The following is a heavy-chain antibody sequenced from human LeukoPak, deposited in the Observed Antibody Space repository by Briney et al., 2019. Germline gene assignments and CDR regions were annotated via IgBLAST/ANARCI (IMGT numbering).Heavy chain of an antibody. CDR3: ARGARSYYDYVWGSYRYMVY. J-gene: IGHJ4*02. D-gene: IGHD3-16*02. CDR1: GGTFSSYA. CDR2: NIPIFGKA. Sequence: GASVKVFCKASGGTFSSYAISWVRQAPGQGLEWMGGNIPIFGKANYAQKVQGRVTITADESTSTAYMELSSLRSEDTAVYYCARGARSYYDYVWGSYRYMVYWGQGTLVTVSS. V-gene: IGHV1-69*13.